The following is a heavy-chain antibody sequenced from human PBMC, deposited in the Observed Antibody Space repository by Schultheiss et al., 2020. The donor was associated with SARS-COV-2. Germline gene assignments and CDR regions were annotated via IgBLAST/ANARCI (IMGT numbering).Heavy chain of an antibody. V-gene: IGHV5-51*01. D-gene: IGHD3-10*01. J-gene: IGHJ4*02. CDR3: ARLGHYYGWGSPTIGDY. Sequence: GGSLRLSCQGSGYSFANYWIGWVRQMPGKGLEWMGIIYPADSDTRYSPSFQGQVTISADKSISTAFLHWSSLKASDTAMYYCARLGHYYGWGSPTIGDYWGQGTLVTVSS. CDR2: IYPADSDT. CDR1: GYSFANYW.